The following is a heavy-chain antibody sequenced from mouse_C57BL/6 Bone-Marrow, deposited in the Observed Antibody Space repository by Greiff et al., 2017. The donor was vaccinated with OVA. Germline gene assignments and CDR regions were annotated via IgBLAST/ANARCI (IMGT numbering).Heavy chain of an antibody. Sequence: EVHLVESGAELVRPGASVKLSCTASGFNIKDDYMHWVKQRPEQGLEWIGWIDPENGDTEYASKFQGKATITADTSSNTAYLQLSSLTSEDTAVYYCTTRYFDYWGQGTTLTVSS. J-gene: IGHJ2*01. CDR1: GFNIKDDY. CDR2: IDPENGDT. V-gene: IGHV14-4*01. CDR3: TTRYFDY.